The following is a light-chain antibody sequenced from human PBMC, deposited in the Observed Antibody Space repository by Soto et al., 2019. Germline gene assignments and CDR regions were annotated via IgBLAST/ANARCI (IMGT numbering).Light chain of an antibody. CDR1: SSDVGGNKY. CDR3: SAFTGPTYC. Sequence: QSALTQPASVSGSTGQSITISCTGTSSDVGGNKYVSWYQHYPGKAPKLMICDVSNRPSGVSNLFSGSKSGNTASLTIAGLQAEDEADYYGSAFTGPTYCLGSGTKVSVL. CDR2: DVS. J-gene: IGLJ1*01. V-gene: IGLV2-14*03.